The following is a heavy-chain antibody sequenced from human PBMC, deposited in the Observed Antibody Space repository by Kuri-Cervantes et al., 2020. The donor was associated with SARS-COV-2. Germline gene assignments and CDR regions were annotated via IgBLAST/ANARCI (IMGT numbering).Heavy chain of an antibody. CDR3: ARGHTGVIPSPILGLGPHYYYYHMDV. Sequence: ESLKISCAVFGVPLNTYSWSWVRQSPGKGLQWIGEINHSGGTKYKPSLKGRVSISIDASKNQVSLKMISVTAADAAVYYCARGHTGVIPSPILGLGPHYYYYHMDVWGQGTTVTVSS. D-gene: IGHD3-16*01. CDR2: INHSGGT. V-gene: IGHV4-34*01. CDR1: GVPLNTYS. J-gene: IGHJ6*02.